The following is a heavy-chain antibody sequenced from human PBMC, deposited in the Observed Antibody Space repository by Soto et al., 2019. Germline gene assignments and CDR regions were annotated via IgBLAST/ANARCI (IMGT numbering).Heavy chain of an antibody. J-gene: IGHJ6*02. V-gene: IGHV1-69*13. D-gene: IGHD5-18*01. CDR2: IIPIFGTA. Sequence: ASVKVSCKASGGTFSSYAISWVRQAPGQGLEWMGGIIPIFGTANYAQKFQGRVTITADESTSTAYMELSSLRSEDTAVYYCARYNVDTAIYYYGMDVWGQGTTVTVS. CDR1: GGTFSSYA. CDR3: ARYNVDTAIYYYGMDV.